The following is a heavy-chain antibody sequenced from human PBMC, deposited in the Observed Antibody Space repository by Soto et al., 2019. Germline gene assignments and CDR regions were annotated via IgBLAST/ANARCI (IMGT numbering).Heavy chain of an antibody. CDR3: ARSKVVPTEDWFDP. V-gene: IGHV1-2*04. Sequence: ASVKVSCKASGYTFTGYYMHWVRQAPGQGLEWMGWINPNSGGTNYAQKFQGWVTMTRDTSISTAYMELSRLRSDDTAVYYCARSKVVPTEDWFDPWGQGTLVTVSS. CDR1: GYTFTGYY. CDR2: INPNSGGT. D-gene: IGHD2-2*01. J-gene: IGHJ5*02.